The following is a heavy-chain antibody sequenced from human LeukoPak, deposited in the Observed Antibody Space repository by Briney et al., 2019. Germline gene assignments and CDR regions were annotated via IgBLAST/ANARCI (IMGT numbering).Heavy chain of an antibody. CDR3: IKGFEY. CDR1: GYTFTNYA. CDR2: ISAYNGDT. D-gene: IGHD3-10*01. Sequence: ASLKVSCKASGYTFTNYAFTWVRQAPGQGLEWMGWISAYNGDTNSAQILQGRVTLTADTSTNTAYMELRSLRSDDTAVYYCIKGFEYWGQGTLVTVSS. V-gene: IGHV1-18*01. J-gene: IGHJ4*02.